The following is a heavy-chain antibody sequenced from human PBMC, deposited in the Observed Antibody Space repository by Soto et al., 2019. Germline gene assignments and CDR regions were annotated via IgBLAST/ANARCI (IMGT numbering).Heavy chain of an antibody. Sequence: GGSLRLSCAASGFTFSKHAMSWVRQAPGKGLEWVSAISGSGASTYDSDSVTGRFAISSDNCNNTLFLQMTSLRAEDTAVYYCAKTNAVTTYISDFDHCGQGTTVTVSS. CDR3: AKTNAVTTYISDFDH. CDR1: GFTFSKHA. D-gene: IGHD4-17*01. V-gene: IGHV3-23*01. CDR2: ISGSGAST. J-gene: IGHJ4*02.